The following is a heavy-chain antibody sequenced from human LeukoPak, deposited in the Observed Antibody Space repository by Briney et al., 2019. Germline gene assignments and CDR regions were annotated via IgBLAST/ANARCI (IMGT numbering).Heavy chain of an antibody. CDR3: ARNYGDYIAYHFDY. CDR2: ISSSGSTI. V-gene: IGHV3-48*03. J-gene: IGHJ4*02. CDR1: GFTFSSYE. D-gene: IGHD4-17*01. Sequence: GGSLRLSCAASGFTFSSYEMNSVRQAPGKGLEWVSYISSSGSTIYYADSVKGRFTISRDNAKNSLYLQMNSLRAEDTAVYYCARNYGDYIAYHFDYWGQGTLVTVSS.